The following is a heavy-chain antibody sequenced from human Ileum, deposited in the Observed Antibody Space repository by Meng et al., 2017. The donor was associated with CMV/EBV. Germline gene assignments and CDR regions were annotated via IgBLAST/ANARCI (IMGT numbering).Heavy chain of an antibody. CDR1: FTFGEYY. Sequence: FTFGEYYMPWIRQAPWKWLEWISYISSGTAIAYYSDSVKGRFPISRDNAQNSLFLQMNSLRAEDTAIYYCARFRYCSTSARCRSLDCWGQGTLVTVSS. V-gene: IGHV3-11*04. CDR2: ISSGTAIA. CDR3: ARFRYCSTSARCRSLDC. D-gene: IGHD2-2*01. J-gene: IGHJ4*02.